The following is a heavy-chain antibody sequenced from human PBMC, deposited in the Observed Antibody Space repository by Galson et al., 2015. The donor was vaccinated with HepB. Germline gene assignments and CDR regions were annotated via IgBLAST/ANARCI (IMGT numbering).Heavy chain of an antibody. CDR3: AREWSYYDSSGYETDAFDI. D-gene: IGHD3-22*01. Sequence: SVTVSCKASGGTFSSYAISWVRQAPGQGLEWMGRIIPILGIANYAQKFQGRVTITADKSTSTAYMELSSLRSEDTAVYYCAREWSYYDSSGYETDAFDIWGQGTMVTVSS. J-gene: IGHJ3*02. CDR1: GGTFSSYA. V-gene: IGHV1-69*04. CDR2: IIPILGIA.